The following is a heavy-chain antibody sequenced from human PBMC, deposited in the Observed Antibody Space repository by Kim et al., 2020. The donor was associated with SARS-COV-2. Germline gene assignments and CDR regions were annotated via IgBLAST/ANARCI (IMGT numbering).Heavy chain of an antibody. Sequence: GGSLRLSCAASGFTFSSYAMHWVRQAPGKGLEWVAVISYDGSNKYYVDSVKGQFTITRDNSKNTRDLQMNSLRAEDTAVYYCARDRGCGWIDYYYGRDV. J-gene: IGHJ6*01. CDR3: ARDRGCGWIDYYYGRDV. CDR1: GFTFSSYA. V-gene: IGHV3-30*04. D-gene: IGHD6-19*01. CDR2: ISYDGSNK.